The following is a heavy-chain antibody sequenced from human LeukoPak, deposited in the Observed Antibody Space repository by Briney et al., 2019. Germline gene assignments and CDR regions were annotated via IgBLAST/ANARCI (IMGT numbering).Heavy chain of an antibody. CDR2: ISYDGSNK. CDR1: GFTFNIYG. V-gene: IGHV3-30*05. CDR3: ARAPAADFDY. Sequence: GGSLRLSCVASGFTFNIYGMSWVRQAPGKGLEWVAVISYDGSNKYYADSVKGRFTISRDNSKNTLYLQMNSLRAEDTAVYYCARAPAADFDYWGQGTLVTVSS. D-gene: IGHD2-2*01. J-gene: IGHJ4*02.